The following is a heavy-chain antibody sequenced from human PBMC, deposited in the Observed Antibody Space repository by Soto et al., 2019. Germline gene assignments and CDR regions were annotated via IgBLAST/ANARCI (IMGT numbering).Heavy chain of an antibody. Sequence: ASVKVSCKVSGYTLTELSMHWVRQAPGKGLEWMGGFDPEDGETIYAQKFQGRVTMTEDTSTDTAYMELSSLRSEDTAVYYCATGKDSGYYYEDAFDIWGQGTMVTVS. CDR1: GYTLTELS. D-gene: IGHD3-22*01. CDR3: ATGKDSGYYYEDAFDI. CDR2: FDPEDGET. V-gene: IGHV1-24*01. J-gene: IGHJ3*02.